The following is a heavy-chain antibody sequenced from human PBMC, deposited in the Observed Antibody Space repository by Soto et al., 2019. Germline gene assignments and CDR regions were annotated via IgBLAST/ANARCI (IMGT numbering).Heavy chain of an antibody. CDR2: IYRGRAT. Sequence: PGGSLRLSCAVSGFSVSNTYMSWVRQAPGKGLEWISVIYRGRATYYADSVKGRFTISRDDSRNTVYLQMNSLTTEDTAVYFCAKDLYGSGSYNWRIYYYYGMDVWGQGTTVTVSS. D-gene: IGHD3-10*01. J-gene: IGHJ6*02. CDR1: GFSVSNTY. CDR3: AKDLYGSGSYNWRIYYYYGMDV. V-gene: IGHV3-53*01.